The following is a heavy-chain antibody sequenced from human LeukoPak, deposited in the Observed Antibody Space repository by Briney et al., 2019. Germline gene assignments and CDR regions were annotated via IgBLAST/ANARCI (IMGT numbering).Heavy chain of an antibody. J-gene: IGHJ5*02. CDR2: IYHSGST. V-gene: IGHV4-38-2*02. CDR3: AIGRYDFWSAKAWENNWFDP. CDR1: GYSISSGYY. Sequence: KASETLSLTCTVSGYSISSGYYWGWIRQPPGKGLEWIGSIYHSGSTYYNPSLKSRVTISVDTSKNQFSLKLSSVTAADMAVYYCAIGRYDFWSAKAWENNWFDPWGQGTLVTVSS. D-gene: IGHD3-3*01.